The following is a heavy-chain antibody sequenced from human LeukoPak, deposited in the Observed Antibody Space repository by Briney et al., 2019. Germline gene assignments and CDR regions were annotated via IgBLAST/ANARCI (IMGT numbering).Heavy chain of an antibody. Sequence: GGSLRLSCAASAFTFSSYGMHWVRQAPGKGLEWVALISYDGSDKDYAKSVKGRFTISRDNSKNTLYLQMNSLRVEDTAMYYCASRIVGTPDYFDYWGQGILVTVSS. D-gene: IGHD1-26*01. V-gene: IGHV3-30*03. CDR2: ISYDGSDK. CDR1: AFTFSSYG. J-gene: IGHJ4*02. CDR3: ASRIVGTPDYFDY.